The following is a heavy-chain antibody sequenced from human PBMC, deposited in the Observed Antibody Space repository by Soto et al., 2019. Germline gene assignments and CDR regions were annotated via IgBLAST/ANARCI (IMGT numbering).Heavy chain of an antibody. D-gene: IGHD6-13*01. CDR2: INPNSGGT. V-gene: IGHV1-2*04. CDR1: GYTFTGYY. Sequence: QVQLVRSGAEVKKPGASVKVSCKASGYTFTGYYMHWVRQAPGQGLEWMGWINPNSGGTNYAQKFQGWVTMTRDTSISTAYMELSRLRSDDTAVYYCARDQAAGISYGMDVWGQGTTVTVSS. CDR3: ARDQAAGISYGMDV. J-gene: IGHJ6*02.